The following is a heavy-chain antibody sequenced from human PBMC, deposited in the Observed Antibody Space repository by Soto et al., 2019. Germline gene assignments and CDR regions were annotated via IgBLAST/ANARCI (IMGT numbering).Heavy chain of an antibody. CDR2: IYYSGST. Sequence: SETLSLTCTVSGGSISSSSYYWGWIRQPPGKGLEWIGSIYYSGSTYYNPSLKSRVTISVDTSKNQFSLKLSSVTAADTAVYYCARHTPYCSSTSCYAVGGLSWFDPWGKGTLVTVSS. J-gene: IGHJ5*02. CDR3: ARHTPYCSSTSCYAVGGLSWFDP. V-gene: IGHV4-39*01. CDR1: GGSISSSSYY. D-gene: IGHD2-2*01.